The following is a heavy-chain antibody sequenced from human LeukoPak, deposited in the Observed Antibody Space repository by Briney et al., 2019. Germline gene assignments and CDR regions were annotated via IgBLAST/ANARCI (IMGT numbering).Heavy chain of an antibody. CDR2: IYYSGST. CDR1: GGSINNSY. J-gene: IGHJ5*02. D-gene: IGHD6-6*01. V-gene: IGHV4-59*01. CDR3: ARLSSLANIAARGRTWLDP. Sequence: SETLSLTCTVSGGSINNSYWTWIRQPPGKGLEWIGHIYYSGSTNYSPSFKSRVTISVDTSKNQFSLKLSSVTAADTAVYYCARLSSLANIAARGRTWLDPWGQGSLVTVSS.